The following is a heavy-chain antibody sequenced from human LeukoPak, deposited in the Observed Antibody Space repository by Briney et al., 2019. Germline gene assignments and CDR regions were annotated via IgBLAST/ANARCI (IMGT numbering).Heavy chain of an antibody. J-gene: IGHJ4*02. Sequence: SSETLSLTCTVSGGSIGSYYWSWIRQPPGKGLEWIGYIYYGGSTNYNPSLKSRVTISVDTSKNQFSLKLSSVTAADTAVYYCARSSGGYSYGTGTFDYWGQGTLVTVSS. CDR3: ARSSGGYSYGTGTFDY. CDR2: IYYGGST. V-gene: IGHV4-59*01. CDR1: GGSIGSYY. D-gene: IGHD5-18*01.